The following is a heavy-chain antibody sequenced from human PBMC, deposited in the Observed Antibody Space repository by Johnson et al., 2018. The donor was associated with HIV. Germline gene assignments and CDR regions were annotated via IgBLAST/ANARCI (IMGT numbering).Heavy chain of an antibody. CDR1: GFTFSSYG. D-gene: IGHD3-3*01. CDR2: INSDGGST. J-gene: IGHJ3*02. Sequence: MQLVESGGGLVQPGGSLRLSCEASGFTFSSYGMHWVRQAPGKGLVWVSRINSDGGSTGYADSVKGRFTISRDNAKNSLYLQMNSLRAEDTALYYCARLSGYYVYDAFDIWGQGTMVTVYS. CDR3: ARLSGYYVYDAFDI. V-gene: IGHV3-74*02.